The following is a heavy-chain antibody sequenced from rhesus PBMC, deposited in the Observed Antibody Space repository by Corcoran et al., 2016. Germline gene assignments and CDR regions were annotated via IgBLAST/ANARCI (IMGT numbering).Heavy chain of an antibody. V-gene: IGHV4S2*01. J-gene: IGHJ5-2*02. Sequence: QVQLQESGPGLVKPSETLPLTCAVSGASISSNYWSWIRQAPGKGREWIGRIYGSGGSTARNPSLKSRVPISIDTSKNQFSLKLSSVTAADTAVYYCAASLSGTRGHSLDVWGRGVLVTVSS. D-gene: IGHD1-1*01. CDR3: AASLSGTRGHSLDV. CDR1: GASISSNY. CDR2: IYGSGGST.